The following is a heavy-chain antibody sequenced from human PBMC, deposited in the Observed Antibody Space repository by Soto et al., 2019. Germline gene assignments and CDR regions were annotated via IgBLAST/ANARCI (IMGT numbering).Heavy chain of an antibody. CDR2: ISDSGST. CDR1: GFTFSNHA. V-gene: IGHV3-23*01. D-gene: IGHD2-2*01. J-gene: IGHJ4*02. Sequence: EVQLLESGGALVQPGGSLRLSCAASGFTFSNHAMNWVRQAPGKGLEWVSTISDSGSTYYADSVKGRFTISRDNSKNTLSLQMNSLRAEDTAVYYCARDPGGPYCTSTSCLYFCDHWGQGTLVIVSS. CDR3: ARDPGGPYCTSTSCLYFCDH.